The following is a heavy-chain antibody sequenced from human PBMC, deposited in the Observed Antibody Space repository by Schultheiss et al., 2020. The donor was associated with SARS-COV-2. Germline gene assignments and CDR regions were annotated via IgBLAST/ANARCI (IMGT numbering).Heavy chain of an antibody. D-gene: IGHD4-17*01. V-gene: IGHV3-30*18. CDR1: GFTFSSYG. CDR3: AKEGDYGDYIGQIDY. CDR2: ISYDGSNK. Sequence: GGSLRLSCAASGFTFSSYGMHWVRQAPGKGLEWVAVISYDGSNKYYADSVKGRCTISRDNSKNTLYLQMNSLRAEDTAVYYCAKEGDYGDYIGQIDYWGQGTLVTVSS. J-gene: IGHJ4*02.